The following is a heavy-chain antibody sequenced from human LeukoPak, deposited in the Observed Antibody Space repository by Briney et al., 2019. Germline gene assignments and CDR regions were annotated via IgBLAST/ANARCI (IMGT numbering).Heavy chain of an antibody. CDR3: ASIIVAAAGRGYYYYGMDV. D-gene: IGHD6-13*01. CDR1: GYTLTELS. J-gene: IGHJ6*02. Sequence: ASVKVSCKVSGYTLTELSMHWVRQAPGKGLEWMGGFDPEDGETIYAQKFQGRVTMTEDTSTDTAYMELSSLRSEDTAVYYCASIIVAAAGRGYYYYGMDVWGQGTTVTVSS. CDR2: FDPEDGET. V-gene: IGHV1-24*01.